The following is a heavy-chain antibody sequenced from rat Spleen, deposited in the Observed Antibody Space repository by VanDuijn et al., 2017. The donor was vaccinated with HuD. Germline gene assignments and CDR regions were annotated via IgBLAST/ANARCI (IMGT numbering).Heavy chain of an antibody. V-gene: IGHV5-7*01. J-gene: IGHJ4*01. CDR1: GFTFSDYY. Sequence: EVQLVESDGGLVQPGRSLKLSCAASGFTFSDYYMAWVRQAPKKGLEWVATITSGGSNTYYPDSVKGRFTISRDNAKSTLYLQMNSLRSEDTATYYCGKDMNYYSTYPFYVMGDWGQGASVTVSS. D-gene: IGHD1-2*01. CDR2: ITSGGSNT. CDR3: GKDMNYYSTYPFYVMGD.